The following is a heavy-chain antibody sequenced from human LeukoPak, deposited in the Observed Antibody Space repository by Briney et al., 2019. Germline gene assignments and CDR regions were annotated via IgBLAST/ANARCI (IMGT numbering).Heavy chain of an antibody. CDR3: ARDSLAVAGAYYDY. V-gene: IGHV1-18*01. CDR1: GYTFTSYG. D-gene: IGHD6-19*01. J-gene: IGHJ4*02. CDR2: ISAYNGNT. Sequence: ASEKVSCKASGYTFTSYGISWVRQAPGQRLEWMGWISAYNGNTNYAQKLQGRVTMTTDTSTSTAYMELRSLRSDDTAVYYCARDSLAVAGAYYDYWGQGTLVTVSS.